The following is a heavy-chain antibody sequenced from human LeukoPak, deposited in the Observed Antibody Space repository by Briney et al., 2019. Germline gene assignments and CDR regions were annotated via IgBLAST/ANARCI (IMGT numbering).Heavy chain of an antibody. Sequence: GASVKVSCKASGYTFTSYGTGGGRQAPGQGLEWMGWISAYNGNTNYAQKLQGRVTMTTDTSTSTAYMELRSLRSDDTAVYYCARGGYYDSSGYYNYWGQGTLVTVSS. D-gene: IGHD3-22*01. CDR2: ISAYNGNT. J-gene: IGHJ4*02. CDR1: GYTFTSYG. V-gene: IGHV1-18*01. CDR3: ARGGYYDSSGYYNY.